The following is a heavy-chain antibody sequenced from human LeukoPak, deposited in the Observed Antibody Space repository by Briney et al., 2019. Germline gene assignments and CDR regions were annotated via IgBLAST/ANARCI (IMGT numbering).Heavy chain of an antibody. CDR3: ATEGTGYYFDY. CDR1: GFTFSSYA. Sequence: GGSLRLSCAASGFTFSSYAISWVRQTPGKRLEWVSVSYSGGQTYYANSLKGRFTISRDTSKNTVFLQVNSLRAEDTAVYYCATEGTGYYFDYWGQGTLVTVSS. V-gene: IGHV3-53*01. J-gene: IGHJ4*02. CDR2: SYSGGQT.